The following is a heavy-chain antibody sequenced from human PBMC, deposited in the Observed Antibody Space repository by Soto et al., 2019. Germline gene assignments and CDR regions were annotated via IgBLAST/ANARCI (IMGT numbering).Heavy chain of an antibody. CDR1: EFTFSNYW. D-gene: IGHD3-10*01. CDR2: INDDGSTT. J-gene: IGHJ5*02. CDR3: ARGGLRAYWFDP. Sequence: EVQLVESGGGLVQPGGSLRLSCAASEFTFSNYWMHWVRQAPGTGLVWVSRINDDGSTTNYADSVKGRFATSRDNAKSTGCVQRNGLSAAGTAVYYCARGGLRAYWFDPWGQGTLVTVSA. V-gene: IGHV3-74*01.